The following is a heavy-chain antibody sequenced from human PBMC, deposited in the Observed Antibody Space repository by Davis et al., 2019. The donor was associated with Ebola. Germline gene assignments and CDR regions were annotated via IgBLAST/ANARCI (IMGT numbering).Heavy chain of an antibody. CDR1: GFTFSSYW. D-gene: IGHD2-2*01. V-gene: IGHV3-7*01. Sequence: PGGSLRLSCAASGFTFSSYWMSWVRQAPGKGLEWVANIKQDGSEKYYVDSVKGRFTISRDNAKNSLYLQMNSLRAEDTAVYYCARDLYCSSTSCYQDAFDIWGQGTMVTVSS. CDR3: ARDLYCSSTSCYQDAFDI. CDR2: IKQDGSEK. J-gene: IGHJ3*02.